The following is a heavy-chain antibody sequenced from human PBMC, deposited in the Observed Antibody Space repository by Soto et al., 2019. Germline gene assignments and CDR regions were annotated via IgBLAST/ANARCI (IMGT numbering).Heavy chain of an antibody. CDR1: GYTFTSYC. CDR3: ARYWRSDYDSSGYYSPDY. J-gene: IGHJ4*02. Sequence: ASGRVCCKASGYTFTSYCISWVRQAPGQGLEWMGWISAYNGNTNYAQKLQGRVTMTTDTSTSTAYMELRSLRSDDTAVYYCARYWRSDYDSSGYYSPDYWGQGTLVTVSP. D-gene: IGHD3-22*01. CDR2: ISAYNGNT. V-gene: IGHV1-18*04.